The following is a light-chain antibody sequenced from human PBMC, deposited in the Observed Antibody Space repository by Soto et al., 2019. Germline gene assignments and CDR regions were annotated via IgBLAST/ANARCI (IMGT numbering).Light chain of an antibody. CDR1: QTVNRNY. CDR2: AAS. J-gene: IGKJ1*01. V-gene: IGKV3-20*01. CDR3: QQFGNSPQT. Sequence: EIVLTQSPGTLSWSAGERATLSCRANQTVNRNYFAWYQQKPGQAPRLLIYAASYRATGIPDRFSGSGSGTDFTLIINRLEPEDFAVYYCQQFGNSPQTFGQGTKVEIK.